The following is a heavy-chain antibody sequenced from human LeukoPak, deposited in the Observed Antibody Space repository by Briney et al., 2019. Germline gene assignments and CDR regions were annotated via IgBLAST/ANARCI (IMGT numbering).Heavy chain of an antibody. Sequence: GGSLRLFCAASGFSFNTYAMHWVRQAPGKGLEWVAVISYDGSNKYYADSVRGRFAISRDNSRNTLYLQVNSLRAEDTAAYFCARGVLTGGTYFAYWGLGTLVTVSS. CDR2: ISYDGSNK. V-gene: IGHV3-30*09. CDR3: ARGVLTGGTYFAY. J-gene: IGHJ4*02. CDR1: GFSFNTYA. D-gene: IGHD4/OR15-4a*01.